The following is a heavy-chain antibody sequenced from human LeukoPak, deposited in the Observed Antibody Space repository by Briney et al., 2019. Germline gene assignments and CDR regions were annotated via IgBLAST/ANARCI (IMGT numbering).Heavy chain of an antibody. D-gene: IGHD2-2*02. Sequence: RPSETLSLTCTVSGGSISSYYWSWIRQPPGKGLEWIGYIYYTGSTNYKPSLKSRVTISVDTSKNQFSLKLNSVTAADTAVYYCARGYCSSTSCYTPTDYYYYGMDVWGQGTTVTVSS. CDR3: ARGYCSSTSCYTPTDYYYYGMDV. CDR1: GGSISSYY. CDR2: IYYTGST. J-gene: IGHJ6*02. V-gene: IGHV4-59*01.